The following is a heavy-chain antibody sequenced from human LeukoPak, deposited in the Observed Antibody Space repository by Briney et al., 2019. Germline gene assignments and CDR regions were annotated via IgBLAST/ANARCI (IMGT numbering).Heavy chain of an antibody. D-gene: IGHD6-13*01. CDR1: GYTFTSYD. Sequence: ASVKVSCKASGYTFTSYDINWVRQATGQGLEWMGWMNPNSGNTGYAQKFQGRVTITRNTSISTAYMELSSLRSEDTAVYYCAAQLVLKGAFDPWGQGTLVTVSS. CDR3: AAQLVLKGAFDP. V-gene: IGHV1-8*03. CDR2: MNPNSGNT. J-gene: IGHJ5*02.